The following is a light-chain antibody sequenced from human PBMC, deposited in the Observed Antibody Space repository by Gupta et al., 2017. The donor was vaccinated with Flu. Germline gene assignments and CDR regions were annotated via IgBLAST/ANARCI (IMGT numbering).Light chain of an antibody. CDR2: AAS. CDR1: QSSSSY. V-gene: IGKV1-39*01. J-gene: IGKJ1*01. CDR3: QQSYRNPRT. Sequence: PSSLSASVGDRVIITCRASQSSSSYVKWYQQKPGKDTKLLIEAASSLQSGVQSRFSGSGSGTDFTLTISSLQPEDCATDYCQQSYRNPRTCGQGTKVEIK.